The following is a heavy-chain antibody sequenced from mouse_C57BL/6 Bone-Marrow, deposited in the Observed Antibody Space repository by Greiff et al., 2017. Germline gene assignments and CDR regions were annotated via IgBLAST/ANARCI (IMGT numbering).Heavy chain of an antibody. CDR1: GFTFSDYY. Sequence: EVQGVESGGGLVQPGGSLKLSCAASGFTFSDYYMYWVRQTPEKRLEWVAYISNGGGSTYYPDTVKGRFTISRDNAKNTLYLQMSRLKSEDTAMYYCASLYEGHYGAMDYWGQGTSVTVSS. V-gene: IGHV5-12*01. CDR2: ISNGGGST. J-gene: IGHJ4*01. D-gene: IGHD2-3*01. CDR3: ASLYEGHYGAMDY.